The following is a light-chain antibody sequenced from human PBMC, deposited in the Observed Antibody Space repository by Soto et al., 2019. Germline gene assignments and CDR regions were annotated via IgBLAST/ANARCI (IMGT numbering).Light chain of an antibody. CDR3: SSYASSSTVV. V-gene: IGLV2-14*01. J-gene: IGLJ2*01. CDR1: SSDVVGYNY. Sequence: QSALTQPASVSGSPGQSITISCTGTSSDVVGYNYVSWYQQHPGKPPKLMIYDVSNRPSGVSNRFSGSKSGNTASLTISGLQAEDEADYYCSSYASSSTVVFGGGTKLTVL. CDR2: DVS.